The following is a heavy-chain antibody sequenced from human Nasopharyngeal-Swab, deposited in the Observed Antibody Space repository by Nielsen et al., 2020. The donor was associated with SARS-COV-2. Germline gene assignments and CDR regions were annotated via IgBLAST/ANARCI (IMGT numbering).Heavy chain of an antibody. D-gene: IGHD3-10*01. CDR3: ARDRYGSGSFLGY. J-gene: IGHJ4*02. V-gene: IGHV1-46*01. Sequence: WVRQAPGQGLEWMGIINPSGGSATYAQRFQGKVTMTKDTSTSTVFMELSSLKSEDTVVYYCARDRYGSGSFLGYWGQGTLVTVSS. CDR2: INPSGGSA.